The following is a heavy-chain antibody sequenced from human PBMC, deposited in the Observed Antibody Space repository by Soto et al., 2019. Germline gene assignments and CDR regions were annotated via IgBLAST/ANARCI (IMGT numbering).Heavy chain of an antibody. Sequence: QVQLVESGGGVVQPGRSLRLSCAASGFTFSSYAMHWVRQAPGKGLEWVAVISYDGSNKYYADSVKGRFTISRDNSKNTLYLQMNSLRAEDTAVYYCARDRDSSGYTPFDYWGQGTLVTVSS. D-gene: IGHD3-22*01. V-gene: IGHV3-30-3*01. J-gene: IGHJ4*02. CDR2: ISYDGSNK. CDR3: ARDRDSSGYTPFDY. CDR1: GFTFSSYA.